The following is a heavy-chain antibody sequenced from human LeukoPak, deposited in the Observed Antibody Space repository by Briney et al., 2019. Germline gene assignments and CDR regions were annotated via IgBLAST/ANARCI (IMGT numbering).Heavy chain of an antibody. J-gene: IGHJ4*02. D-gene: IGHD4-11*01. CDR3: AKDREGYSTHFDY. V-gene: IGHV3-23*01. CDR1: GFTFSSYA. Sequence: GGSLRLSCAASGFTFSSYAMSWVRQAPGKGLEWVSAISGSGGSTYYADSVKGRFTISRDNTKNTLYLQMNSLRAEDTAVYYCAKDREGYSTHFDYWGQGTLVTVSS. CDR2: ISGSGGST.